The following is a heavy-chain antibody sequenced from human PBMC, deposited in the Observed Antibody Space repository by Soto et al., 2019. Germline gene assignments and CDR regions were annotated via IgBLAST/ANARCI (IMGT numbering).Heavy chain of an antibody. D-gene: IGHD6-19*01. V-gene: IGHV1-69*01. Sequence: QVQLVQSGAEVKKPGSSVKVSCKASGGTFSSYAIFWVRQAPGQGLEWMGGIIPIFGTAKYAQKLQGRVTITADEATGAGYVELGSLRSEDTAVSYCARDAFRDGCAYWGQGTLVAVSS. CDR2: IIPIFGTA. J-gene: IGHJ4*02. CDR1: GGTFSSYA. CDR3: ARDAFRDGCAY.